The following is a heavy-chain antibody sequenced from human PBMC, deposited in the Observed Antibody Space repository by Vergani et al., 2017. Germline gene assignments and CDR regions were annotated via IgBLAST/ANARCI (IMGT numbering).Heavy chain of an antibody. CDR1: GFPFDDYA. V-gene: IGHV3-43*02. Sequence: EVQLVESGGGVVQPGGPRRLSCAASGFPFDDYAMHWVRQAPGKGLEWVVLISGDGGSTYYAHAVKGRFTISRDNSKNSLYLQMNSLRTEDTALYYCAKGGGTQSYYYYGMDVWGQGTTVTVSS. J-gene: IGHJ6*02. CDR3: AKGGGTQSYYYYGMDV. CDR2: ISGDGGST.